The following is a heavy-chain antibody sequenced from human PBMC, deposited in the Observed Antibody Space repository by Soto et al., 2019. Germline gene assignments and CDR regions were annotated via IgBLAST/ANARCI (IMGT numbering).Heavy chain of an antibody. Sequence: PGGPLRVSRAAAGFTFRDYGRSWIIQTPGKGLEWVSAISGSGGSTYYADSVKGRFTISRDNSKNTLYLQMNSLRAEDTAVYYCAKDHGDYVGPFDYWGQGALVTVSS. CDR1: GFTFRDYG. CDR3: AKDHGDYVGPFDY. CDR2: ISGSGGST. J-gene: IGHJ4*02. D-gene: IGHD4-17*01. V-gene: IGHV3-23*01.